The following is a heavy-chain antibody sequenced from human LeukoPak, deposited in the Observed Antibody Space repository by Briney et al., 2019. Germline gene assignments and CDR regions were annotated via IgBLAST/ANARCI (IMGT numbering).Heavy chain of an antibody. J-gene: IGHJ4*02. CDR2: IIPIFGTA. CDR1: GGTFSSYA. Sequence: ASVKVSCKASGGTFSSYAISWVRQAPGQGLEWMGGIIPIFGTANYAQKFQGRVTITADKSTSTAYMELSSLRSEDTAVYYCASGRYDYVWGSYRYSELDYWGQGTLVTVSS. V-gene: IGHV1-69*06. CDR3: ASGRYDYVWGSYRYSELDY. D-gene: IGHD3-16*02.